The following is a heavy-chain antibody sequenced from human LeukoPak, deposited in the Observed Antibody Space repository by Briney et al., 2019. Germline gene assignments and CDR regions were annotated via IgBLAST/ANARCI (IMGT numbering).Heavy chain of an antibody. CDR1: GFTLSSYS. D-gene: IGHD4-17*01. J-gene: IGHJ6*03. CDR3: ASRPPADYGDRYYMDV. CDR2: ISSNSSYI. Sequence: PGGSLRLSCAASGFTLSSYSMNWVRQAPGKGLEWVSSISSNSSYIYYADSVKGRFTIYRDNDKNSLYLQMNSQRAEDTAVYYCASRPPADYGDRYYMDVGGEETTVTVSS. V-gene: IGHV3-21*01.